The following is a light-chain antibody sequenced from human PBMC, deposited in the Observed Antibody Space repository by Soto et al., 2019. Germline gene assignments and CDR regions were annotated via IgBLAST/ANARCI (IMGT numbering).Light chain of an antibody. CDR2: EVT. Sequence: QSALTQPPSASGSPGQSVTISCTGTSSDVGGYNYVSWYQQYPGKAPKLMIHEVTKRPSGVPDRFSGSKSGNTASLTVSGLQAEDEADYYCSSYAGSNNFVLFGGGTKVTVL. V-gene: IGLV2-8*01. CDR1: SSDVGGYNY. CDR3: SSYAGSNNFVL. J-gene: IGLJ2*01.